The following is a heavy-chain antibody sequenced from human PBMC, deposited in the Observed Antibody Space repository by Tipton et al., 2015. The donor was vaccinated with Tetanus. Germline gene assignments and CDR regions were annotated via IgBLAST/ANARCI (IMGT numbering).Heavy chain of an antibody. Sequence: EASGFSFSSYSMNWVRQAPGKGLDWVSSISSGGNYIYYADSVKGRFTISRDGNSLYLQMNSLRAEDTALYYCAKVGNYGVNVDAFDIWGQGTMVTVSS. CDR3: AKVGNYGVNVDAFDI. V-gene: IGHV3-21*01. J-gene: IGHJ3*02. CDR2: ISSGGNYI. CDR1: GFSFSSYS. D-gene: IGHD4-23*01.